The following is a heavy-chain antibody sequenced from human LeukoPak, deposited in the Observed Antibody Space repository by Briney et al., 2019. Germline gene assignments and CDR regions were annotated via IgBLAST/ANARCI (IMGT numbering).Heavy chain of an antibody. V-gene: IGHV3-9*01. CDR2: ISWNSGSI. D-gene: IGHD2-2*02. CDR1: GFTFDDYG. J-gene: IGHJ4*02. CDR3: AKDGGDIVVVPAAIGAYYFDY. Sequence: GGSLRLSCAASGFTFDDYGMHWVRQAPGKGLEWVSGISWNSGSIGYADSVKGRFTVSRDNAKNTLYLQMNSLRAEDTAVYYCAKDGGDIVVVPAAIGAYYFDYWGQGTLVTVSS.